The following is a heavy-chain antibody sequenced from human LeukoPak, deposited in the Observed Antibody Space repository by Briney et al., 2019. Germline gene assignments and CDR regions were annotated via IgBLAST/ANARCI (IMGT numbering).Heavy chain of an antibody. Sequence: ASVKVSCKASGYTFTSYDINWVRQATGQGLEWIGWMNPNSGNTGYAQKFHGRVTMTRNTSISTAYMELSSLRSEDTAVYYCARTNYDFWSGYYYYYYMDVWGEGTTVTVSS. CDR3: ARTNYDFWSGYYYYYYMDV. V-gene: IGHV1-8*01. J-gene: IGHJ6*03. CDR1: GYTFTSYD. CDR2: MNPNSGNT. D-gene: IGHD3-3*01.